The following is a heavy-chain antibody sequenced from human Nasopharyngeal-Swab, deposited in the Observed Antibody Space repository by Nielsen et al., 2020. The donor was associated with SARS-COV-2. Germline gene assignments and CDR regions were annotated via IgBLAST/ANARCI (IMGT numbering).Heavy chain of an antibody. J-gene: IGHJ6*03. CDR3: AKARYPHSAVYYNYYFDV. CDR2: IGDKEHNYAT. Sequence: GESLKISCAASGFIFSASAIHWVRQASGKGLEWDGRIGDKEHNYATTYGASVQGRFTISRDDSKITAFLQMNSLRAEDTALYYCAKARYPHSAVYYNYYFDVWGKGTTVTVSS. V-gene: IGHV3-73*01. CDR1: GFIFSASA. D-gene: IGHD1-14*01.